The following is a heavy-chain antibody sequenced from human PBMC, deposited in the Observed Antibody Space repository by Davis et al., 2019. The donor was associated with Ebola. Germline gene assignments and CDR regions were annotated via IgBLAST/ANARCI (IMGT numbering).Heavy chain of an antibody. J-gene: IGHJ6*02. CDR1: GGSFSGYY. CDR3: ARGHSYGSMVYGMDV. V-gene: IGHV4-34*01. Sequence: SETLSLTCAVYGGSFSGYYWSWIRQPPGKGLEWIGEINHSGSTNYNPSLKSRVTISVDTSKSQFSLKLNSVTAADTAVYYCARGHSYGSMVYGMDVWGQGTTVTVSS. CDR2: INHSGST. D-gene: IGHD3-10*01.